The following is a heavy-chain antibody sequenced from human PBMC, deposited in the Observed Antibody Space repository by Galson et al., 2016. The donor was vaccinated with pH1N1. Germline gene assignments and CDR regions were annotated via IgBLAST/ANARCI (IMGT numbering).Heavy chain of an antibody. J-gene: IGHJ5*02. CDR3: AREAQKFYYGSGPLDP. V-gene: IGHV4-30-2*01. Sequence: TLSLTCTVSGDFISSGGYSWSWIRQPPGKGLEWIGYIYHSGRAYYNPSLKSRVSISVDTSKNQFSLHLTSVTAADTAVYFCAREAQKFYYGSGPLDPWGQGILVTVSS. D-gene: IGHD3-10*01. CDR2: IYHSGRA. CDR1: GDFISSGGYS.